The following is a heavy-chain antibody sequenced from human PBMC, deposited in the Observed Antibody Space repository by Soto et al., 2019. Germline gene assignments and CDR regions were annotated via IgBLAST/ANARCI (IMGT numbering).Heavy chain of an antibody. CDR1: SGPTSSHN. J-gene: IGHJ6*02. V-gene: IGHV4-59*08. D-gene: IGHD1-1*01. CDR3: VRQGIGNLHGLVDV. Sequence: QVQLQQSGPGLVKPSETLSLTCSVSSGPTSSHNWGWIRQPPGRGLEWMGYVYSTGGTSYNPSLNSRVTISADTSTNHISLTLTSVTAADTAVYYCVRQGIGNLHGLVDVWGRGTTVRVSS. CDR2: VYSTGGT.